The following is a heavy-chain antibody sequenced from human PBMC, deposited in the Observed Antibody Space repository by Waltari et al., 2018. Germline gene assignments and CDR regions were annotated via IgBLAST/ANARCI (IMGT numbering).Heavy chain of an antibody. Sequence: QVQLQESGPGLVKPSETLSLTCSVSGGPISRWYWSWIRQTAGKGLEGLEWIGRIYSSGSTNYNPSLKSRVIMSMDTSKNQISLKMSSVTAADTAVYYCATGSGDFDHWGQGILVIVST. CDR1: GGPISRWY. CDR3: ATGSGDFDH. CDR2: IYSSGST. J-gene: IGHJ4*02. V-gene: IGHV4-4*07. D-gene: IGHD2-15*01.